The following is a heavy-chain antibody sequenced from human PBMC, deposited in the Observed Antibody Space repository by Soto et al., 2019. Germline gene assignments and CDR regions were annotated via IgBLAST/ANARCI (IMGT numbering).Heavy chain of an antibody. CDR2: ISTYDGNT. Sequence: ASVNVSCKAPGYSFTIYGITWVRQAPGQGLEWMGWISTYDGNTNYAQNFQGRVSMARDTSTSTAYLELRSLRSDDTAVYYCARDRGRSCIGGTCPFDYWGQGTLVTVSS. V-gene: IGHV1-18*01. CDR3: ARDRGRSCIGGTCPFDY. CDR1: GYSFTIYG. J-gene: IGHJ4*02. D-gene: IGHD2-15*01.